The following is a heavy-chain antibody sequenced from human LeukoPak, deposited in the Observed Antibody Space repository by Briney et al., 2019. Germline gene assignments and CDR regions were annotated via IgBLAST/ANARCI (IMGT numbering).Heavy chain of an antibody. CDR2: INSDGSST. D-gene: IGHD5-18*01. V-gene: IGHV3-74*01. CDR1: GFTFSSYW. Sequence: PGGSLRLSCAASGFTFSSYWMHWVRQAPGKGLVWVSRINSDGSSTSYAGSVKGRFTISRDNAKNTLYLQMNSLRAEDTAVYYCARGLYTAMVNFDYWGQGTLVTVSS. J-gene: IGHJ4*02. CDR3: ARGLYTAMVNFDY.